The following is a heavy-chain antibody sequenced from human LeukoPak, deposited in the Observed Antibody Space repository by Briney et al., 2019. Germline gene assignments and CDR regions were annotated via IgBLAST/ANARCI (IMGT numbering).Heavy chain of an antibody. CDR2: IKSKTDGGTT. J-gene: IGHJ4*02. CDR3: TQGSGQYYDY. CDR1: GFTFSNAW. V-gene: IGHV3-15*07. D-gene: IGHD3-22*01. Sequence: GGSLRLSCAASGFTFSNAWMNWVRQAPGKGLEWVGRIKSKTDGGTTDFAAPVKGRFTISRDDSKNTLYLQMNSLTSEDTAVYYCTQGSGQYYDYWGQGTLVTVSS.